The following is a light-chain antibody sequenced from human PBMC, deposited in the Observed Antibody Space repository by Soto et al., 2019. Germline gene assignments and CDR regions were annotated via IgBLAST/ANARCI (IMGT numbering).Light chain of an antibody. J-gene: IGKJ4*01. CDR2: GVS. Sequence: TQSPATLSVSPGETATLSCRASQSVAGNLAWYQQKPGQPPRLLIYGVSTRATGVPARFSGSGSETDFSLTISSLQIEDFALYYCQQSNNWPPLTFGGGTKVEIK. CDR1: QSVAGN. V-gene: IGKV3-15*01. CDR3: QQSNNWPPLT.